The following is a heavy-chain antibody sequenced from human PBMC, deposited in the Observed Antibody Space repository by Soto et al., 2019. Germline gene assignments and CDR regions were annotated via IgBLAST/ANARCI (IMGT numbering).Heavy chain of an antibody. CDR2: ISYDGSNK. CDR3: ARGGWVIAAAGFNYYYGMDV. Sequence: PGGSLRLSCAASGFTFSSYAMHWVRQAPGKGLEWVAVISYDGSNKYYADSVKGRFTISRDNSKNTLYLQMNSLRAEDTAVYYCARGGWVIAAAGFNYYYGMDVWGQGTTVTVSS. D-gene: IGHD6-13*01. V-gene: IGHV3-30-3*01. J-gene: IGHJ6*02. CDR1: GFTFSSYA.